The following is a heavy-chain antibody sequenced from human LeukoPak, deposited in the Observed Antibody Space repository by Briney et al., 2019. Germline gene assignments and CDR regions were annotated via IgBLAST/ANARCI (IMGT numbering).Heavy chain of an antibody. CDR2: IANTGGNT. D-gene: IGHD6-13*01. Sequence: GGSLRLSCAASGFTFNRNAISWVRQAPGKGLQWVSSIANTGGNTYYADSVRGRFTISRDNSKNTLYLQMNSLRDEDTAVYYCAKEGIGAAGRRFDCWGQGTPVTVSS. CDR1: GFTFNRNA. V-gene: IGHV3-23*01. CDR3: AKEGIGAAGRRFDC. J-gene: IGHJ4*02.